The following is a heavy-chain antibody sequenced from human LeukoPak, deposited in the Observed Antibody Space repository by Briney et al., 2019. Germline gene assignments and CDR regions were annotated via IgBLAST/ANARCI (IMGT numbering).Heavy chain of an antibody. Sequence: GGSLRLSCATYGFTCSSYSMNWVRQAPGKELEWFSYISSSSRYIYYADSVKVRFTISRDNAKNSLYLQMNSLRAEGTAVYYCARDWPDSSGWEEGGGAFDIWGQGTMVTVSS. D-gene: IGHD6-19*01. CDR3: ARDWPDSSGWEEGGGAFDI. CDR1: GFTCSSYS. CDR2: ISSSSRYI. V-gene: IGHV3-21*01. J-gene: IGHJ3*02.